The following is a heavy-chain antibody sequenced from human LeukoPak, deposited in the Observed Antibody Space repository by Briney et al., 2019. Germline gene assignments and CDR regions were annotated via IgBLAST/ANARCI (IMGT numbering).Heavy chain of an antibody. CDR1: GFKFSSYS. CDR2: ISSSSSYI. V-gene: IGHV3-21*01. CDR3: ARGTMFPYYFDY. D-gene: IGHD3-10*02. Sequence: GGSLRLSCAASGFKFSSYSMKWVRQAPGKGLEWVSFISSSSSYIYYADSLKGRFTISRDNAKNSLYLQMNSLRAEDTADYYCARGTMFPYYFDYWGQGTLVTVSS. J-gene: IGHJ4*02.